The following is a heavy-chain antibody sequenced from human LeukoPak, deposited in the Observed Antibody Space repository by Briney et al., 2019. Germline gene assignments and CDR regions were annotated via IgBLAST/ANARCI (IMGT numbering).Heavy chain of an antibody. CDR3: ARGSSGWYSIDY. CDR2: IYSSGTT. V-gene: IGHV4-4*07. CDR1: GGSISSYY. D-gene: IGHD6-19*01. J-gene: IGHJ4*02. Sequence: SETLSLTCTVSGGSISSYYWSWIRQPAGKGLEWIGRIYSSGTTNHNPSLKSRVTMSVDTSKNQFSLKLSSVTAADTAVYYCARGSSGWYSIDYWDQGILVTVSS.